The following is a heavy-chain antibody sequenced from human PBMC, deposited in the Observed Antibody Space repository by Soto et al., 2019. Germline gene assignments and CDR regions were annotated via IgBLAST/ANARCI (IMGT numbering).Heavy chain of an antibody. J-gene: IGHJ6*02. V-gene: IGHV3-23*01. CDR1: GFTFSSHA. Sequence: PGGSLRLSCAASGFTFSSHAMSWVRQAPGKGLEWISSIIDSGGSTYYADSVKGRFTISRDNSKSTLYLQMNSLRAEDTALYYCAKGRSYYYYYGVDVWGQGTTVTVSS. CDR3: AKGRSYYYYYGVDV. CDR2: IIDSGGST.